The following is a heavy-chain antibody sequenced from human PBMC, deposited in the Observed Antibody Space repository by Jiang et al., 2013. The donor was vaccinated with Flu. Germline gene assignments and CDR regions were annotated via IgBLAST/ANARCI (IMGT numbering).Heavy chain of an antibody. CDR1: GGSFSGYY. CDR2: SIHSGST. D-gene: IGHD6-19*01. CDR3: ARWGDSSGWSRFDP. V-gene: IGHV4-34*01. Sequence: GGSFSGYYWSWIRQPPGRGWSGLGKSIHSGSTNYNPSLKSRVTISVDTSKNQFSLKLSSVTAADTAVYYCARWGDSSGWSRFDPWGQGTLVTVSS. J-gene: IGHJ5*02.